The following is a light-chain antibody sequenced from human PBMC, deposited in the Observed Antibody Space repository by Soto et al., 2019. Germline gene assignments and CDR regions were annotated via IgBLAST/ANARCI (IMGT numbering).Light chain of an antibody. CDR3: QNYNGAPRR. V-gene: IGKV1-27*01. Sequence: DIQMTQSPSSLSASVGDRVTITCRASQGISNYLAWYQQKPGKVPKLLIYAASTLQSGVLSRFSGSGSGTDSTSTITTLQPKDVPPYYCQNYNGAPRRLGQGTRVK. CDR1: QGISNY. CDR2: AAS. J-gene: IGKJ1*01.